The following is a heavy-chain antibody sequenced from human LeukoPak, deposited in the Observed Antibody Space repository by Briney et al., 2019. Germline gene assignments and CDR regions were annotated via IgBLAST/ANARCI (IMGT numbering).Heavy chain of an antibody. CDR1: GFTLSSYR. CDR3: ARDRGRWFTISPGPDYYGMDV. CDR2: ISSSSGYI. D-gene: IGHD3-9*01. Sequence: GGSLRLSCAAPGFTLSSYRMNWVRQAPGKGLEWVSSISSSSGYIYYADSVKGRFTISRDNAKNSLYLQMNSLRAEDTAVYYCARDRGRWFTISPGPDYYGMDVWGQGTTVTVSS. J-gene: IGHJ6*02. V-gene: IGHV3-21*01.